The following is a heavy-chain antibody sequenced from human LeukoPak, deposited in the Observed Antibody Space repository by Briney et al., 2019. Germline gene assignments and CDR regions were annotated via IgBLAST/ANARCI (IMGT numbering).Heavy chain of an antibody. V-gene: IGHV1-69*13. Sequence: SVKVSCKAIGGTFSTFPVSWVRQAPGQGLEWVGGIIPIFGVTTYAQAFQDRVTITADESTGTAYMELSSLTSDDTAVYYCARVPPYCPTTSCYVPFDPWGQGTLVTVSS. CDR3: ARVPPYCPTTSCYVPFDP. D-gene: IGHD2-2*01. CDR2: IIPIFGVT. J-gene: IGHJ5*02. CDR1: GGTFSTFP.